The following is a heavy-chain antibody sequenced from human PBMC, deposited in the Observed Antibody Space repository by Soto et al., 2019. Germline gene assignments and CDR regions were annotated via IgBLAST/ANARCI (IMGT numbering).Heavy chain of an antibody. CDR3: AKDVHTTIPVATAS. CDR2: ISDDGGRT. J-gene: IGHJ5*02. V-gene: IGHV3-23*01. D-gene: IGHD6-19*01. CDR1: GSTFSPFP. Sequence: EVQLLESGGGLVRPGGSRRPSFQAPGSTFSPFPLPWSPKAPGKGLDGVPGISDDGGRTNYADSVKGRFTISRDNSKNTLFLQMNSLRADDMAFYFCAKDVHTTIPVATASWGQGTLVSVSS.